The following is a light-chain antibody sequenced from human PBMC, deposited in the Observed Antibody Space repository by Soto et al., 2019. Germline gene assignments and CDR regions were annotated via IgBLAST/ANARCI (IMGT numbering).Light chain of an antibody. CDR2: DYN. CDR1: SSNIGANYA. CDR3: GTWDTSLSAYV. V-gene: IGLV1-40*01. Sequence: QSVLTQPPSVSGAPGHRVTISCAGSSSNIGANYAVHWYQQLPGTAPKLLIYDYNKRPSGVPDRFSGSKSGTSASLAITGLQAEDEADYYCGTWDTSLSAYVFGPGTKVTVL. J-gene: IGLJ1*01.